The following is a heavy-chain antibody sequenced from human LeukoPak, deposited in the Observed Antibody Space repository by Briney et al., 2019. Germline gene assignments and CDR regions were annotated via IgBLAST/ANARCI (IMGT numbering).Heavy chain of an antibody. J-gene: IGHJ4*02. Sequence: SVKVSCKASGGTFSSYAISWVRQAPGQGLEWIGGIIPIFGTANYAQKFQGRVTITTDESTSTAYMELSSLRSEDTAVYYCAREGHLDGYNCFYFDYWGQGTLVTVSS. CDR3: AREGHLDGYNCFYFDY. V-gene: IGHV1-69*05. CDR1: GGTFSSYA. D-gene: IGHD5-24*01. CDR2: IIPIFGTA.